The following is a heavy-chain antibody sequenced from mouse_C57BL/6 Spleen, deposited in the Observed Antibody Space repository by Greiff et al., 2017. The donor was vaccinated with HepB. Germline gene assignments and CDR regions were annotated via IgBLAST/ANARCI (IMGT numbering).Heavy chain of an antibody. CDR1: GYAFSSYW. J-gene: IGHJ3*01. CDR2: IYPGDGDT. CDR3: ARDDRAWFAY. V-gene: IGHV1-80*01. Sequence: QVQLKESGAELVKPGASVKISCKASGYAFSSYWMNWVKQRPGKGLEWIGQIYPGDGDTNYNGKFKGKATLTADKSSSTAYMQLSSLTSEDSAVYFCARDDRAWFAYWGQGTLVTVSA.